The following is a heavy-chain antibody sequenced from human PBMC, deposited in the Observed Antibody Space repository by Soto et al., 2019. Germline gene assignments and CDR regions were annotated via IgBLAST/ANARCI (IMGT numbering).Heavy chain of an antibody. D-gene: IGHD2-15*01. CDR2: LIPMFDIA. Sequence: GASVKGSWKASGGTFTAYTVYWVRQAPGQGLELVWGLIPMFDIANYAERFRGRVMITADEATNTASMELSSLTSADTAVYFCARSLGRHPSETPRGHSFGAGSLFPFDHWGQGTLVTVYS. V-gene: IGHV1-69*19. CDR3: ARSLGRHPSETPRGHSFGAGSLFPFDH. J-gene: IGHJ4*02. CDR1: GGTFTAYT.